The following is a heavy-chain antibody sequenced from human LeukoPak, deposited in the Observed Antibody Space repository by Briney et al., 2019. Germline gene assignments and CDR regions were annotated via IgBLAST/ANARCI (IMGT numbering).Heavy chain of an antibody. CDR3: ARVSTAAAGYYYYGMDV. V-gene: IGHV3-11*01. J-gene: IGHJ6*02. D-gene: IGHD6-13*01. CDR1: GFTFSDYY. CDR2: ISSSGSTI. Sequence: GGSPRLSCAASGFTFSDYYMSWIRQAPGKGLEWVSYISSSGSTIYYADSVKGRFTISRDNAKNSLYLQMNSLRAEDTAVYYCARVSTAAAGYYYYGMDVWGQGTTVTVSS.